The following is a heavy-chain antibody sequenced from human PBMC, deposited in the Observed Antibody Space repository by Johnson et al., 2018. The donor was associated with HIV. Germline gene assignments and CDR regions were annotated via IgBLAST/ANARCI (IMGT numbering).Heavy chain of an antibody. CDR1: AFSFSNYP. CDR2: ISYDGSNK. Sequence: VQLVESGGGVVQPGRSLRLSCAASAFSFSNYPMHWVRQAPGKGLEWVAVISYDGSNKYYTDSVKGRFTISRDNSQNTLYLQMNSLNTDDTAFYYCATGEDDGFWGQGTMVTVSS. J-gene: IGHJ3*01. V-gene: IGHV3-30*04. D-gene: IGHD5-24*01. CDR3: ATGEDDGF.